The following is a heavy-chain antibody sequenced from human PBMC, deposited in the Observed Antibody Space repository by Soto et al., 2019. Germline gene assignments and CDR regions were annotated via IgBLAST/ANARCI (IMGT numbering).Heavy chain of an antibody. J-gene: IGHJ4*02. CDR3: ARDGGIRFPHTNPPDY. CDR2: ISYDGGNE. CDR1: GFKCSSFG. D-gene: IGHD3-16*01. Sequence: QVQLVESGGGVVQPGRSLRLSCAASGFKCSSFGMHWVRQATGKGLRWLALISYDGGNEYYADSVKGRFTISRDNSQNTLYLQMNSLRTEDTAVYYCARDGGIRFPHTNPPDYWGQGTLVNVSS. V-gene: IGHV3-30*03.